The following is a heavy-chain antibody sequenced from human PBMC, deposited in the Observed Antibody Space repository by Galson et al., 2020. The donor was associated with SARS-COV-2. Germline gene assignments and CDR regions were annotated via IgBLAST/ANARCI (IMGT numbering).Heavy chain of an antibody. J-gene: IGHJ4*02. Sequence: GGSLRLSCTASGFSFSTYAMSWLRPAPGKGLEWVPRFSGSGVNTYYADSVKGRFTISRDNSKNTVDLQMNSLRAEDTALYYCPKVAMVRGVTLRGVFDYWGQGTLVTVSS. D-gene: IGHD3-10*01. CDR3: PKVAMVRGVTLRGVFDY. V-gene: IGHV3-23*01. CDR1: GFSFSTYA. CDR2: FSGSGVNT.